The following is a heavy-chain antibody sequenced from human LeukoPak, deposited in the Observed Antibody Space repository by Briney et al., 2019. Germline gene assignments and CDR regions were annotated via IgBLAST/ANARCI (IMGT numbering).Heavy chain of an antibody. D-gene: IGHD3-22*01. CDR1: GGSISSASYF. Sequence: SETLSLTCTVSGGSISSASYFWGWIRQPPGKGLEWIGTLYYSGSTYYSASLESRVTMSGDTSRNQFSLRLSSVNAADTAVYYCAKAGVRYSDSSALYAFDFWGPGTMVTVSS. CDR2: LYYSGST. CDR3: AKAGVRYSDSSALYAFDF. J-gene: IGHJ3*01. V-gene: IGHV4-39*01.